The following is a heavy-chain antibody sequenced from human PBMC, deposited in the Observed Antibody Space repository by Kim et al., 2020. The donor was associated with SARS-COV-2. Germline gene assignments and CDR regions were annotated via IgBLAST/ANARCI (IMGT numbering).Heavy chain of an antibody. V-gene: IGHV4-34*01. Sequence: SETLSLTCAVYGGSFSGYYWSWIRQPPGKGLEWIGEINHSGSTNYNPSLKSRVTISVDTSKNQFSLKLSSVTAADTTVYYCARGGIVATENWYFDLWGRGTLVTVSS. J-gene: IGHJ2*01. CDR3: ARGGIVATENWYFDL. CDR2: INHSGST. D-gene: IGHD5-12*01. CDR1: GGSFSGYY.